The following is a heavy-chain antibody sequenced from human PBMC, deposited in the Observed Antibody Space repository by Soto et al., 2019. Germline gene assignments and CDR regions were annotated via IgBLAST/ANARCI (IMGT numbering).Heavy chain of an antibody. CDR2: IYHSGSI. J-gene: IGHJ3*02. CDR1: NASISSRKW. CDR3: ASKFXXLLADAXDI. D-gene: IGHD3-10*01. Sequence: SETLSLTCTVSNASISSRKWWTWVRQTPGKGLEWIGEIYHSGSINHNPSLKSRVTMSVDKSNNQFSLKMTSVTAADTAVYYXASKFXXLLADAXDIWGQGXVXTV. V-gene: IGHV4-4*02.